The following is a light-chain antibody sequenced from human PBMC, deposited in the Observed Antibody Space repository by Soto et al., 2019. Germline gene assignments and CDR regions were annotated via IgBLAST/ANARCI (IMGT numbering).Light chain of an antibody. J-gene: IGKJ1*01. CDR2: GAS. CDR1: QGVSGSS. CDR3: HQYGSSPPRP. V-gene: IGKV3-20*01. Sequence: EIVLTQSPGTRSLSPGERATLSCRASQGVSGSSLAWYQQRSGQAPRLLIYGASTRATGIPDRFSGSGSGTDFTLTISRLEPEDFAVYYCHQYGSSPPRPFGQGTKVAIK.